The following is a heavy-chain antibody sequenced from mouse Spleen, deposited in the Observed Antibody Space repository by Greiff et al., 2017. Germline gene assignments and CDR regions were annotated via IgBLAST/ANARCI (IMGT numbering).Heavy chain of an antibody. Sequence: EVQVVESGGGLVQPGGSRKLSCAASGFTFSSFGMHWVRQAPEKGLEWVAYISSGSSTIYYADTVKGRFTISRDNPKNTLFLQMTSLRSEDTAMYYCARGGNYLYYAMDYWGQGTSVTVSS. J-gene: IGHJ4*01. CDR2: ISSGSSTI. CDR3: ARGGNYLYYAMDY. CDR1: GFTFSSFG. D-gene: IGHD2-1*01. V-gene: IGHV5-17*02.